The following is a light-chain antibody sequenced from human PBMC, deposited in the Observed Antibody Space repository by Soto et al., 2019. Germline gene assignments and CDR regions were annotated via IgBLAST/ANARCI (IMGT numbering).Light chain of an antibody. CDR1: SSDVGGYNY. J-gene: IGLJ1*01. Sequence: QSALTQPRSVSGSPGQSVTISCTGTSSDVGGYNYVSWYQQHPGKAPKLMIYDVSKRPSGVPDRFSGSKSGNTASLTISGLQAEDEADYYCCSYAGSYPGGYVFGTGTNVTVL. CDR2: DVS. V-gene: IGLV2-11*01. CDR3: CSYAGSYPGGYV.